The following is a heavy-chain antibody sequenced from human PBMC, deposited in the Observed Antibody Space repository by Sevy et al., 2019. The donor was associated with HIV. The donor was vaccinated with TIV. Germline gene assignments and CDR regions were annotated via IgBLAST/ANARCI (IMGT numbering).Heavy chain of an antibody. D-gene: IGHD3-16*02. CDR3: AGDDPITFGGVIGHDAFDI. J-gene: IGHJ3*02. V-gene: IGHV4-31*03. Sequence: SETLSLTCTVSGGSISSGGYYWSWIRQHPGKGLEWIGYIYYSGSTYYNPSLKSRVTISVDTSKNQFSLKLSSVTAADTAGYYCAGDDPITFGGVIGHDAFDIWGQGTMVTVSS. CDR1: GGSISSGGYY. CDR2: IYYSGST.